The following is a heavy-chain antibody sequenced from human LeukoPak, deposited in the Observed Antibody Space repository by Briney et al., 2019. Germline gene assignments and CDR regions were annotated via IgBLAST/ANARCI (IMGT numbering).Heavy chain of an antibody. CDR3: ARGRDFWSGYSTNWFDP. Sequence: SGGSLRLSCAASGFTFSSYAMHWVRQAPGKGLEYVSAISSNGGSTYYANSVKGRFTISRDNSKNTLYLQMGRLRAEDMAVYYCARGRDFWSGYSTNWFDPWGQGTLVAVSS. D-gene: IGHD3-3*01. CDR2: ISSNGGST. V-gene: IGHV3-64*01. J-gene: IGHJ5*02. CDR1: GFTFSSYA.